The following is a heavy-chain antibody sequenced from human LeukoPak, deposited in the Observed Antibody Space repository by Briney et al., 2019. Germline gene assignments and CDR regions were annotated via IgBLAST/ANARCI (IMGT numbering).Heavy chain of an antibody. J-gene: IGHJ4*02. Sequence: GESLKISCKGSGYSFTTYWISWVRQMPGKGLEWMGIIYPGDSYTRYSPSFQGQVTISVDKSINTAYLQWSSLKASDTAMYYCARRWVKYYGDYGEGGYLDYWGQGSLVTVSS. V-gene: IGHV5-51*01. D-gene: IGHD4-17*01. CDR3: ARRWVKYYGDYGEGGYLDY. CDR1: GYSFTTYW. CDR2: IYPGDSYT.